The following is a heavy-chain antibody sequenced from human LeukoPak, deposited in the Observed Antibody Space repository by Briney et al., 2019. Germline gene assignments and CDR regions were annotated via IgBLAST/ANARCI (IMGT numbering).Heavy chain of an antibody. CDR1: GGSFSGYY. CDR2: INHSGST. D-gene: IGHD6-13*01. Sequence: SETLSLTCAVYGGSFSGYYWSWIRQPQGKGLEWIGEINHSGSTNYNPSLKSRVTISVDTSKNQFSLKLSSVTAADTAVYYCARDRTYSSSWLYYFDYWGQGTLVTVSS. J-gene: IGHJ4*02. CDR3: ARDRTYSSSWLYYFDY. V-gene: IGHV4-34*01.